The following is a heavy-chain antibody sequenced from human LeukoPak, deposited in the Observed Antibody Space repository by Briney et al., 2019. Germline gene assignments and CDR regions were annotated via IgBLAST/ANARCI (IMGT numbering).Heavy chain of an antibody. V-gene: IGHV4-34*01. CDR2: INHSGST. Sequence: SETLSLTCAVYGGSFSGYYWSWFRQPPGKGLEWIGEINHSGSTNYNPSLKSRVTISVDTSKNQFSLKLSSVTAADTAVYYCARLKPLELDVGAFDIWGQGTMVTVSS. CDR3: ARLKPLELDVGAFDI. CDR1: GGSFSGYY. J-gene: IGHJ3*02. D-gene: IGHD1-1*01.